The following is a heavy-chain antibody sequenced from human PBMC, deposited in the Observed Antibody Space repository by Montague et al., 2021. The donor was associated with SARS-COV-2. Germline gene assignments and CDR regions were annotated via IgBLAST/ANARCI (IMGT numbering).Heavy chain of an antibody. D-gene: IGHD3-3*01. CDR1: GYSISSGYY. J-gene: IGHJ4*02. CDR3: ARDVRYYDFWSGRAQTSPDY. Sequence: SETLSLTCTVSGYSISSGYYWGWFRQPPGKGLVWIGSIYHSGGTYYNPSLKSRVTISVDTSKNQFSLKLSSVTAADTAVYYCARDVRYYDFWSGRAQTSPDYWGQGTLVTVSS. V-gene: IGHV4-38-2*02. CDR2: IYHSGGT.